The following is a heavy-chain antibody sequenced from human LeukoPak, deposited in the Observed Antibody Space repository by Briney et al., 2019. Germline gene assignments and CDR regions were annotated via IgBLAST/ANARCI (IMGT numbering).Heavy chain of an antibody. CDR2: TYYSGST. J-gene: IGHJ4*02. V-gene: IGHV4-59*01. CDR1: GGSISSYY. D-gene: IGHD3-3*01. Sequence: PSETLSLTCTVSGGSISSYYWSWIRQPPGKGLEWIGYTYYSGSTNYNPSLKSRVTISVDTSKNQFSLKLSSVTAADTAVYYCARFGIETIFGVVISYYFDYWGQGTLVTVSS. CDR3: ARFGIETIFGVVISYYFDY.